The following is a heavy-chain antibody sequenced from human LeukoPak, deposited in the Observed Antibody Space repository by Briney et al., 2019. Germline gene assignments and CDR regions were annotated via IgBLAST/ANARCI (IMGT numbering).Heavy chain of an antibody. CDR3: ARGGSTGWYSFDY. CDR2: INWNSGST. CDR1: GFRFDDYG. Sequence: GGSLRLSCVASGFRFDDYGMSWVRQAPGKGLEWVSGINWNSGSTGYADSVKGRFTISRDNAKNSLYLRMNSLRAEDTALYYCARGGSTGWYSFDYWGQGTLVTVSS. D-gene: IGHD6-19*01. J-gene: IGHJ4*02. V-gene: IGHV3-20*04.